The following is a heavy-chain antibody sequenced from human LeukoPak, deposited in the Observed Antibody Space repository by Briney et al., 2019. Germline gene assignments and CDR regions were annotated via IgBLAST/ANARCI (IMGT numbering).Heavy chain of an antibody. J-gene: IGHJ4*02. V-gene: IGHV4-39*07. Sequence: PSETLSLTCTVSGGSISSSSYYWGWIRQPPGKGLEWIGSIYYSGSTCYNPSLKSRVTIPVDTSKNQFSLKLSSVTAADTAVYYCARDYAGNDYWGQGTLVTVSS. D-gene: IGHD2-2*01. CDR3: ARDYAGNDY. CDR1: GGSISSSSYY. CDR2: IYYSGST.